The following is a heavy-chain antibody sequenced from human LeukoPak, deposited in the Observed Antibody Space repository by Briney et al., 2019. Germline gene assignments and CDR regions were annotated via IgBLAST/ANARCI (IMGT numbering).Heavy chain of an antibody. CDR1: GFTVSSNY. CDR2: IYSGGST. Sequence: PGGSLRLSCAASGFTVSSNYMSWVRQAPGKGLEWVSVIYSGGSTYYADSVKGRFTISRDNSKNTLYLQMNSLRAEDTAVYYCATLGYSSSWSFDYRGQGTLVTVSS. D-gene: IGHD6-13*01. CDR3: ATLGYSSSWSFDY. J-gene: IGHJ4*02. V-gene: IGHV3-53*01.